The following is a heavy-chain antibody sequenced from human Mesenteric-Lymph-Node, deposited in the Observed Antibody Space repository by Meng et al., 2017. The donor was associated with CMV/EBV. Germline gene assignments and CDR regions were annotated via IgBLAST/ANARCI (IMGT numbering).Heavy chain of an antibody. CDR3: ARDSATSIITILGRGAFDI. Sequence: ETLSLTCTVSGDSINNDKWWSWVRQTPGKGLEWVANIDQDRSEKYYVDSVKGRFTISRDNAKNSLYLQMNSLRAEDTAVYYCARDSATSIITILGRGAFDIWGQGTMVTVSS. D-gene: IGHD3-9*01. J-gene: IGHJ3*02. V-gene: IGHV3-7*01. CDR1: GDSINNDKW. CDR2: IDQDRSEK.